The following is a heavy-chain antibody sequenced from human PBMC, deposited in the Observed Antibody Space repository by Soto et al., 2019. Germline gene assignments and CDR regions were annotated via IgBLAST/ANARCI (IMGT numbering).Heavy chain of an antibody. CDR1: SGSISTGNW. J-gene: IGHJ4*02. D-gene: IGHD6-25*01. CDR3: ARVFSSGSGWMYYFDF. Sequence: QVELQESGPRLVKSSGSLSLTCEVSSGSISTGNWWSWVRQPPGKGLEWIGEIYYTGATNYNPSLKSRVTMTIDKSKDQFSLSLTSATAADTAVYYCARVFSSGSGWMYYFDFWGQGILGSVSS. CDR2: IYYTGAT. V-gene: IGHV4-4*02.